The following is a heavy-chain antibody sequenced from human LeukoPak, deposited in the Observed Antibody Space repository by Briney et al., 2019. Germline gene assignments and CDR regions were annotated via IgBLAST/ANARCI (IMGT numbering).Heavy chain of an antibody. Sequence: GGSLRLSCAASGFTFSSYAMHWVRQVTGKGLEYVSAISDNGGRTYYANSVKGRFTISGDNSKNTLYLQMGSLRAEDMAVYYCATLTSGSYAHWGQGTLVTVSS. V-gene: IGHV3-64*01. CDR3: ATLTSGSYAH. J-gene: IGHJ4*02. CDR2: ISDNGGRT. D-gene: IGHD1-26*01. CDR1: GFTFSSYA.